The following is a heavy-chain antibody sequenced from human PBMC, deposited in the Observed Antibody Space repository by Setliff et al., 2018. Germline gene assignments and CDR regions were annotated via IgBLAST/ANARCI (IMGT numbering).Heavy chain of an antibody. D-gene: IGHD6-13*01. CDR2: ISSSGSTI. CDR1: GFTFSTYW. J-gene: IGHJ3*02. V-gene: IGHV3-11*01. CDR3: ARSFGSAAGPTRYAFDI. Sequence: GGSLRLSCAASGFTFSTYWMSWIRQAPGKGLEWVSYISSSGSTIYYADSVKGRFTISRDNAKNSLYLQMNSLRAEDTAVYYCARSFGSAAGPTRYAFDIWGQGTMVTVS.